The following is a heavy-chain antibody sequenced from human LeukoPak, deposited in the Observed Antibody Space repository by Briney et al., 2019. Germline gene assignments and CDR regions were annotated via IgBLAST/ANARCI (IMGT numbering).Heavy chain of an antibody. V-gene: IGHV4-39*01. CDR2: IYYSGST. Sequence: PSETLSLTCTVSGGSISSSSYYWGWIRQPPGKGVEWIGSIYYSGSTYHNSSLKSRVTISVDTSKHQFSLKLTSVIAADTAVYFCARLLYNWNDADYCGEGTLVRVSS. J-gene: IGHJ4*02. CDR3: ARLLYNWNDADY. D-gene: IGHD1-20*01. CDR1: GGSISSSSYY.